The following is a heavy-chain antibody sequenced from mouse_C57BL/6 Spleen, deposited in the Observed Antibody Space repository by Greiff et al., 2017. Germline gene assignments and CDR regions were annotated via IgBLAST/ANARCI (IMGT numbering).Heavy chain of an antibody. Sequence: VQLQQSGAELVKPGASVKISCKASGYAFSSYWMNWVKQRPGKGLEWIGQIYPGDGDTNYNGKFKGKATLTADKSSSTAYMQLSSLTSEDSAVYFCARRDYGSEAMDYWGQGTSVTVSS. J-gene: IGHJ4*01. CDR1: GYAFSSYW. V-gene: IGHV1-80*01. D-gene: IGHD1-1*01. CDR3: ARRDYGSEAMDY. CDR2: IYPGDGDT.